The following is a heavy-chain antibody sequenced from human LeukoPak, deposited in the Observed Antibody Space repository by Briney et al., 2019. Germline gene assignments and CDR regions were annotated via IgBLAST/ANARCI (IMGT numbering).Heavy chain of an antibody. CDR2: IYYSGST. CDR1: GGSISGSSYY. V-gene: IGHV4-61*01. D-gene: IGHD6-13*01. Sequence: SETLSLTCPVSGGSISGSSYYWSWIRQPPGKGLEWIGYIYYSGSTNYNPSLKSRVTISVDTSKNQFSLKLSSVTAADTAVYYCARGVGYSSSYDFDYWGQGTLVTVSS. CDR3: ARGVGYSSSYDFDY. J-gene: IGHJ4*02.